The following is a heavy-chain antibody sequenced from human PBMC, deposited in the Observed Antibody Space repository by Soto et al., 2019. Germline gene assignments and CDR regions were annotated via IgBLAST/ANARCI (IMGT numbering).Heavy chain of an antibody. V-gene: IGHV1-69*06. D-gene: IGHD4-17*01. CDR3: ASFDYGGNSGAFDI. CDR2: IIPIFGTA. CDR1: GGTFSSYA. J-gene: IGHJ3*02. Sequence: SVKVSCKAPGGTFSSYAISWVRQAPGQGLEWMGGIIPIFGTANYAQKFQGRVTITADKYTSTAYMELSSLRSEDTAVYYCASFDYGGNSGAFDIWGQGTMVTVSS.